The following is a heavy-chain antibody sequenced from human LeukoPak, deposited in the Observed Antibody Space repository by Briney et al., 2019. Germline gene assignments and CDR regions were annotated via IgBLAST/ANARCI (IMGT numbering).Heavy chain of an antibody. CDR3: VKEASWSGYYITYYFDY. J-gene: IGHJ4*02. D-gene: IGHD3-3*01. V-gene: IGHV3-30*02. CDR2: IRYDIKTK. CDR1: GFTFSSCG. Sequence: GGSLRLSCAASGFTFSSCGMHWVRQAPGKGLEWVAFIRYDIKTKSYAESVRGRFTISRDNSNNTLYLEMNSLRPEDTAVYYCVKEASWSGYYITYYFDYWGLGTLVTVSS.